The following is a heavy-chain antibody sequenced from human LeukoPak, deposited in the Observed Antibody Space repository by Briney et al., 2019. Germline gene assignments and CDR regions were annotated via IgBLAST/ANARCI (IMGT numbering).Heavy chain of an antibody. Sequence: PGRSLRLSCAASGFTFSTYVLHWVRQAPGKGLEWVAVISYDENIKYYADSVKGRFTISRDNSRNTLYLQMNSLRADDTAVYYCAHIAAAGIDYWGQGTLVTVSS. CDR3: AHIAAAGIDY. V-gene: IGHV3-30-3*01. CDR2: ISYDENIK. CDR1: GFTFSTYV. D-gene: IGHD6-13*01. J-gene: IGHJ4*02.